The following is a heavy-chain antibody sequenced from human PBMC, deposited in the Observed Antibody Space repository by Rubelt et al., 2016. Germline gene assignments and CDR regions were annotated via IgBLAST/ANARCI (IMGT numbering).Heavy chain of an antibody. CDR1: RFTFSSYG. CDR2: IWYDGSNK. D-gene: IGHD3-22*01. Sequence: GGVVQPGRSLRLSCAASRFTFSSYGMHWVRQAPGKGLEWVAVIWYDGSNKYYADSVKGRFTISRDNSKNTLYLQMNSLRAEDTAVYYCARHSSGYYYCPDYWGQGTLVTVSS. V-gene: IGHV3-33*01. J-gene: IGHJ4*02. CDR3: ARHSSGYYYCPDY.